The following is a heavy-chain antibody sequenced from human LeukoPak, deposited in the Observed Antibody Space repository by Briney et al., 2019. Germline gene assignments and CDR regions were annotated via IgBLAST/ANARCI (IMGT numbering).Heavy chain of an antibody. CDR1: GFTFSSYW. J-gene: IGHJ4*02. CDR2: IKQDGSEK. Sequence: GGSLRLSCAASGFTFSSYWMSWVRQAPGKGLEWVANIKQDGSEKYYVDSVKGRFTISRDNAKNSLYLQVNSLRAEDTAVYYCAGHYSGLRSYFDYWGQGTLVTVSS. V-gene: IGHV3-7*01. D-gene: IGHD1-26*01. CDR3: AGHYSGLRSYFDY.